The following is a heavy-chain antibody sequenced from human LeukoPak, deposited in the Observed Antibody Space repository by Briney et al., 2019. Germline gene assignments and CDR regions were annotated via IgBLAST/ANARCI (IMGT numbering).Heavy chain of an antibody. CDR3: TRDPSHYYDSSGYYYN. CDR2: IRSKAYGLTT. V-gene: IGHV3-49*03. J-gene: IGHJ4*02. CDR1: GFTFGDYG. Sequence: PGGSLRLSCSASGFTFGDYGMSWFRQAPGKGLEWVGFIRSKAYGLTTEYAASVKGRFTISRDDSKSIAYLQMNSLKSEDTAVYYCTRDPSHYYDSSGYYYNWGQGTLVTVSS. D-gene: IGHD3-22*01.